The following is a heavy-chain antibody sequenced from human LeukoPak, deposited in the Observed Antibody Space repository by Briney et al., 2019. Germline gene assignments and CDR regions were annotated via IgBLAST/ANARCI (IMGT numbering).Heavy chain of an antibody. CDR3: ARGKTWYDILTGYYPKRHYYFDY. Sequence: PSETLSLTCTVSGGSLSSYYWSWIRQPPGKGLEWIGEINHSGSTNYNPSLKSRVTISVDTYKNQFSLKLSSVTAADTAVYYCARGKTWYDILTGYYPKRHYYFDYWGQGTLVTVSS. D-gene: IGHD3-9*01. CDR2: INHSGST. CDR1: GGSLSSYY. V-gene: IGHV4-34*01. J-gene: IGHJ4*02.